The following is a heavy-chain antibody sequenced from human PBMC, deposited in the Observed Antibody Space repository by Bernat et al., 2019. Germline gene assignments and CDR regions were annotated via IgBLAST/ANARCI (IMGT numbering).Heavy chain of an antibody. CDR2: ISYDENNM. CDR3: AREGYSRSTWSYFDY. V-gene: IGHV3-30-3*01. CDR1: GFTFSNCA. D-gene: IGHD6-13*01. Sequence: QVQLVESGGGVVQPGRSLRLSCAASGFTFSNCAMHWVRQAPGKGLEWVAVISYDENNMYYADSVKGRFTISRDNSKDTLYLQMNSLRAEDTAVYFCAREGYSRSTWSYFDYWGQGTLVTVSS. J-gene: IGHJ4*02.